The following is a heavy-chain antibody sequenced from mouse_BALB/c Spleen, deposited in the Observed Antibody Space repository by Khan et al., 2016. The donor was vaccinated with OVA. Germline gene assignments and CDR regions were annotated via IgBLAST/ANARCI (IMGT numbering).Heavy chain of an antibody. CDR2: IYPYNVDT. J-gene: IGHJ2*01. D-gene: IGHD2-14*01. Sequence: VQLKESGPELVKPGASVKMSCKASGYTFTSYVIHWVKQKPGQGLEWIGYIYPYNVDTKYNEKFKDKATLTSDKSSSTAYMDLSSLTSEDSAVYYCAKNFRSAGYFDYWGQGTTLTVSS. CDR3: AKNFRSAGYFDY. CDR1: GYTFTSYV. V-gene: IGHV1S136*01.